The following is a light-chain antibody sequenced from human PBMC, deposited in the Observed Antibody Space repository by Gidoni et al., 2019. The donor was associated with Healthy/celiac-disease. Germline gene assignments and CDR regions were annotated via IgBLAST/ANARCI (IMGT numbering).Light chain of an antibody. Sequence: DIVMTQSPLSLHVTPGEPASIPCRSSQSLLHSNGYNYLDWYLQKPGQSPPLLIYLGSNRASGVPYRFSGSGSGTDCTLKISRVEAEDVGVYYCRQALQTPYTFGQGTKLEIK. CDR2: LGS. CDR1: QSLLHSNGYNY. CDR3: RQALQTPYT. V-gene: IGKV2-28*01. J-gene: IGKJ2*01.